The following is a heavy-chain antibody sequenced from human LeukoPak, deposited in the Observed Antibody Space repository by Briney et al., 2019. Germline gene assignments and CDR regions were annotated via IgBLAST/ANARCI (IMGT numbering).Heavy chain of an antibody. V-gene: IGHV4-39*02. Sequence: PSETLSLSCTVSGDSLRGSGFYWACLRQSPGQGLVWLGYIYNRGTTSYNPSLKSRVYIPIATSNNRFSLILTSVATTDTATYYCARHFYSGYGSSASFLYWGQGILVTVSS. CDR2: IYNRGTT. D-gene: IGHD2-15*01. J-gene: IGHJ4*02. CDR1: GDSLRGSGFY. CDR3: ARHFYSGYGSSASFLY.